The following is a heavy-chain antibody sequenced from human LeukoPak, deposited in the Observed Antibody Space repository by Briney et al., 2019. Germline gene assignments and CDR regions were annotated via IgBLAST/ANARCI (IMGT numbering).Heavy chain of an antibody. J-gene: IGHJ4*02. CDR1: SGSFSGYY. CDR2: INHSGSN. Sequence: SETLSLTCAVYSGSFSGYYWSWLRQPPGKGLEWIGEINHSGSNNYNPSLKSRVTISVDTSKNQFYLKMRSVTAADTAVYYCARGSESIDCSGGSCSLYFDYWGQGTLVTVSS. CDR3: ARGSESIDCSGGSCSLYFDY. V-gene: IGHV4-34*01. D-gene: IGHD2-15*01.